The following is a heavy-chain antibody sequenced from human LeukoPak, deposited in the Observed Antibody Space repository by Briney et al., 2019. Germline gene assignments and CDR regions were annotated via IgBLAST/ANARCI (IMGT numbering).Heavy chain of an antibody. Sequence: ASVKVSCKASGGTFSSYAISWVRQAPGQGLEWMGGIITIFGTAKYAQKFQGRVTITADESTSTAYMELSSLRSDDTAVYYCARSPHILTGENFDYWGQGTLVTVSS. J-gene: IGHJ4*02. CDR3: ARSPHILTGENFDY. D-gene: IGHD3-9*01. CDR2: IITIFGTA. V-gene: IGHV1-69*13. CDR1: GGTFSSYA.